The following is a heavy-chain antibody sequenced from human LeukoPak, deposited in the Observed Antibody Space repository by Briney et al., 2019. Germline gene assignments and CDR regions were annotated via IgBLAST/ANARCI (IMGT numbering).Heavy chain of an antibody. J-gene: IGHJ4*02. D-gene: IGHD5-12*01. CDR3: ARVGDIVATTGGYYFDY. V-gene: IGHV1-18*01. CDR2: ISAYNGNT. Sequence: GASVTVSSTASGYTFTIYDINWVRQAPGQGLEWMGWISAYNGNTNYSQKLQGRVTMTTDTSMSTAYMELRSLRSDDTAVYYCARVGDIVATTGGYYFDYWGQGTLVTVSS. CDR1: GYTFTIYD.